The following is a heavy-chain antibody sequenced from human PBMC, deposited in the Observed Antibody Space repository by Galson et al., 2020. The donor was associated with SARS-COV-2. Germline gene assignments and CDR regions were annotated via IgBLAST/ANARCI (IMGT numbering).Heavy chain of an antibody. J-gene: IGHJ4*02. V-gene: IGHV3-30*03. CDR2: ITYDGSNK. CDR3: AVERAMYYYDSSGLDY. Sequence: GGSMRLSCAASGFTFSSYGMHWVRKAPGTGLEWVAVITYDGSNKYSADSVKGRFTISRDNSKNTLYLQMNSLRAEDTAVYYCAVERAMYYYDSSGLDYWGQGTLVTVSS. CDR1: GFTFSSYG. D-gene: IGHD3-22*01.